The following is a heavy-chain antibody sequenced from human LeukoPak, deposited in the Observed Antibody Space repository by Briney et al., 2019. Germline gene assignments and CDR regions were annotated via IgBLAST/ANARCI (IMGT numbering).Heavy chain of an antibody. CDR1: GGSISSSNW. CDR3: ARRGHSSSWYPANYYYMDV. J-gene: IGHJ6*03. V-gene: IGHV4-4*02. Sequence: SETLSLTCAVSGGSISSSNWWSWVRQPPGKGLEWIGEIYHSGSTNYNPSLKSRVTISVDKSKNQFSLKLRSVTAADTAVYYCARRGHSSSWYPANYYYMDVWGKGTTVTISS. D-gene: IGHD6-13*01. CDR2: IYHSGST.